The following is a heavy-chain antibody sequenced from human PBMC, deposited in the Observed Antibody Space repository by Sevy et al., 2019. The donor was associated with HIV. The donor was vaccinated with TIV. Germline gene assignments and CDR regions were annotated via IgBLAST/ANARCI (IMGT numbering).Heavy chain of an antibody. D-gene: IGHD3-10*01. CDR1: GGSVSSGSYY. CDR2: IYYSGST. V-gene: IGHV4-61*01. J-gene: IGHJ6*02. Sequence: SETLSLTCTVSGGSVSSGSYYWSWIRQPPGKGLEWIGYIYYSGSTNYNPPLKSRVTISVDTSKNQFSLKRSSVTAAETAVYYCARDIGVTMVQGVISPPYYYYGMDVWGQGTTVTVSS. CDR3: ARDIGVTMVQGVISPPYYYYGMDV.